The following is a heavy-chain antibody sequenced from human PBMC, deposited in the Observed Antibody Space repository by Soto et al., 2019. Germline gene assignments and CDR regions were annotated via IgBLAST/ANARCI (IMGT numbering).Heavy chain of an antibody. Sequence: QVQLVQSGAEVKKPGSSVKVSCKASGGTFSSYTISWVRQAPGQGLEWMGRIIPILGIANYAQKFQGRVTITADKSTSTAYMELSSLRSEDTAVYYCARSTAAAGKGYYYYGMDVWGQGTTVTVSS. D-gene: IGHD6-13*01. J-gene: IGHJ6*02. CDR2: IIPILGIA. CDR3: ARSTAAAGKGYYYYGMDV. CDR1: GGTFSSYT. V-gene: IGHV1-69*02.